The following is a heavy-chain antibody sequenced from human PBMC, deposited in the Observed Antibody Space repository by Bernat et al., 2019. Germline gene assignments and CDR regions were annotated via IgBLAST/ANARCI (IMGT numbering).Heavy chain of an antibody. CDR3: AKVSSTSDFDY. V-gene: IGHV3-30*18. D-gene: IGHD2-2*01. CDR1: GFTFSSYG. Sequence: QVQLVESGGGVVQPGRSLRLSCAASGFTFSSYGMHWVRQAPGKGLEWEAVISYDGSNKYYADSVKGRFTISRDNSKNTLYLQMNSLRAEDTAVYYCAKVSSTSDFDYWGQGTLVTVSS. CDR2: ISYDGSNK. J-gene: IGHJ4*02.